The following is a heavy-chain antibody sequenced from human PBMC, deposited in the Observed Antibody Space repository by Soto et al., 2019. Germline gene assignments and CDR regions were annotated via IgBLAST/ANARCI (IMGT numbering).Heavy chain of an antibody. V-gene: IGHV3-33*01. CDR3: ATLGTYGGDYYYYGMDV. Sequence: GGSLRLSCAASGFTFSSYGMHWVRQAPGKGLEWVAVIWYDGSNKYYADSVKGRFTISRDNSKNTLYLQMNSLRAGDTAVYYCATLGTYGGDYYYYGMDVWGKGTTVTVGS. J-gene: IGHJ6*04. CDR2: IWYDGSNK. CDR1: GFTFSSYG. D-gene: IGHD1-26*01.